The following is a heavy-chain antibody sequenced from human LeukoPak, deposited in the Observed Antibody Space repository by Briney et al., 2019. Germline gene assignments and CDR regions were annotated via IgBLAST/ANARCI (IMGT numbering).Heavy chain of an antibody. Sequence: GGSLRLSCAASEFTFSNYGMHWVRQAPGKGLEWVTFVRSDGNDKYYADSVKGRFTISRDNSKNTLYLQMNSLRPEDTAIYYCATAGLDYWGQGSLSPSPQ. CDR2: VRSDGNDK. CDR1: EFTFSNYG. D-gene: IGHD2-21*02. J-gene: IGHJ4*02. V-gene: IGHV3-30*02. CDR3: ATAGLDY.